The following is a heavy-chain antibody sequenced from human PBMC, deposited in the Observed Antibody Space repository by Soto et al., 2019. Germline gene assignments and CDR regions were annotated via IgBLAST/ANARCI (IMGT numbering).Heavy chain of an antibody. CDR2: INPYNANV. D-gene: IGHD3-10*02. Sequence: QVQLVQSGAEVKKPGASVKVSCKTSGYTFTNHGINWVRQAPGQGLEWMGWINPYNANVNYAQKLEGRVTMTTDTTTSTAYMDLRSLTNDATAVYYGARDRVSGCWGDAFDIWGQGTMVIVSS. V-gene: IGHV1-18*04. CDR3: ARDRVSGCWGDAFDI. CDR1: GYTFTNHG. J-gene: IGHJ3*02.